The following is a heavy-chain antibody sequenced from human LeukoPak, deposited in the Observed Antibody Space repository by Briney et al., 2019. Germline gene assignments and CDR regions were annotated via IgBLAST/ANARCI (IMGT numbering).Heavy chain of an antibody. V-gene: IGHV4-59*01. D-gene: IGHD1-26*01. CDR1: GGSISSYY. CDR3: ARGPLRGATNFQH. J-gene: IGHJ1*01. Sequence: SETLSLTCTVSGGSISSYYWSWIRQPPGKGLEWIGYIYYSGSTNYDPSLKSRVTMSVDTSKNQFSLKLSSVTAADTAVYYCARGPLRGATNFQHWGQGTLVTVSS. CDR2: IYYSGST.